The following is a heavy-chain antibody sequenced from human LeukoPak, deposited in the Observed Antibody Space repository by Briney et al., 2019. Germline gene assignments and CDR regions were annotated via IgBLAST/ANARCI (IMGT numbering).Heavy chain of an antibody. CDR3: ARDSVRQQWLYPADY. V-gene: IGHV1-18*01. Sequence: ASVKVSCKASGYTFTSYGISWVRQAPGQGLEWMGWISAYNGNTNYAQRLQGRVTMTTDTSTSTAYMELRSLRSDDTAVYYCARDSVRQQWLYPADYWGQGTLVTVSS. J-gene: IGHJ4*02. CDR2: ISAYNGNT. D-gene: IGHD6-19*01. CDR1: GYTFTSYG.